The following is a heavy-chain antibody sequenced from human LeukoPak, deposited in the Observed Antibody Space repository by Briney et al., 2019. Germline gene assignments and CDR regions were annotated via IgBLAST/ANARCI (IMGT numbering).Heavy chain of an antibody. J-gene: IGHJ6*02. V-gene: IGHV1-8*01. CDR2: MNPNSGNT. CDR3: ARDLPSYYRDYYYYGMDV. Sequence: GASVKVSCKASGYTFTSYDINWVRQATGQGLEWMGWMNPNSGNTGYAQKFQGRVTMTRNTSISTAYMELSSLRSEDTAVYYCARDLPSYYRDYYYYGMDVWGQGTTVTVSS. D-gene: IGHD3-10*01. CDR1: GYTFTSYD.